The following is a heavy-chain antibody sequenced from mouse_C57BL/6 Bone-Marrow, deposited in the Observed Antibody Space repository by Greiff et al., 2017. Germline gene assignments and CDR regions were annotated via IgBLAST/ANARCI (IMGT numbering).Heavy chain of an antibody. CDR2: IYPGSGST. D-gene: IGHD1-1*01. Sequence: QVQLQQPGAELVKPGASVKMSCKASGYTFTSYWITWVKQRPGQGLEWIGDIYPGSGSTNYNEKFKSKATLTVDTSSRTAYMQLSSLTSEDSAVYYCARRYYGSTWFAYWGQGTLVTVSA. J-gene: IGHJ3*01. V-gene: IGHV1-55*01. CDR3: ARRYYGSTWFAY. CDR1: GYTFTSYW.